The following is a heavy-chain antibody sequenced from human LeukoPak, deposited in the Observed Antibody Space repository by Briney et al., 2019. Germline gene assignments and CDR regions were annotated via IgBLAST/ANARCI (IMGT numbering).Heavy chain of an antibody. CDR2: MNPNSGNT. CDR3: ARETGSSSWYWFDP. CDR1: GYTFTSYD. V-gene: IGHV1-8*01. Sequence: ASVKVSCKASGYTFTSYDINWVRQATGQGLEWVGWMNPNSGNTGYAQKFQGRVTMTRNTSISTAYMELSSLRSEDTAVYYCARETGSSSWYWFDPWGQGTLVTVSS. D-gene: IGHD6-13*01. J-gene: IGHJ5*02.